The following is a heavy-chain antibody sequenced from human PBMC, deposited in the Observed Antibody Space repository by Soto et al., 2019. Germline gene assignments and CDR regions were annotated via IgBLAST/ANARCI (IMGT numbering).Heavy chain of an antibody. CDR2: INPNSGGT. CDR3: ARTGMAVAGLIGFSNYYYMDV. J-gene: IGHJ6*03. D-gene: IGHD6-19*01. CDR1: GYTFTGYY. Sequence: AASVKVSWKASGYTFTGYYMHWVRQAPGQGLEWMGWINPNSGGTNYAQKFQGWVTISVDTSKNQFSLKLSSVTAADTAVYYCARTGMAVAGLIGFSNYYYMDVWGKGTTVTVSS. V-gene: IGHV1-2*04.